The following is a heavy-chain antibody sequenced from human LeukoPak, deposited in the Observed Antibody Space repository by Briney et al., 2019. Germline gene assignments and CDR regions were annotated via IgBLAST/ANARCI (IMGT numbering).Heavy chain of an antibody. V-gene: IGHV3-21*01. D-gene: IGHD3-10*01. CDR1: GFTPSGYH. J-gene: IGHJ5*02. CDR2: ITTISHYI. CDR3: ARSGGPGTYHQLRYNWFDP. Sequence: GGSLRLSCAASGFTPSGYHMNWVRQAPGKGLEWLSSITTISHYIYYAGAVRGRFTISRDNAKNSLYLQMNSLRGEDTAVYYCARSGGPGTYHQLRYNWFDPWGQGTLVTVSS.